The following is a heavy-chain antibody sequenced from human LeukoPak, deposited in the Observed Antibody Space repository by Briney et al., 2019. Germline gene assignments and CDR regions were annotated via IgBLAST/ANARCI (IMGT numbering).Heavy chain of an antibody. V-gene: IGHV3-74*03. Sequence: GGSLRLSCAASGFTFSTYWMHWVRQAPGKGLVWVSRIGPEGTTTAYADSVKGRFAISRDNAKNTLFLQMNSLSAEDTAVYYCARDLDWILFDYWGQGTLVTVSS. CDR3: ARDLDWILFDY. CDR2: IGPEGTTT. D-gene: IGHD3-9*01. CDR1: GFTFSTYW. J-gene: IGHJ4*02.